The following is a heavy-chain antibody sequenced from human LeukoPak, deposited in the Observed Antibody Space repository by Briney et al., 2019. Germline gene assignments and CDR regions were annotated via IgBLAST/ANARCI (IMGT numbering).Heavy chain of an antibody. CDR3: AREEGLRGSMDV. CDR1: AGSISSGDYY. CDR2: IYYSGST. J-gene: IGHJ6*03. D-gene: IGHD3-16*01. Sequence: TSETLSLTCTVSAGSISSGDYYWSWIRQPPGKGLEWIGYIYYSGSTYYNPSLKSRVTISVDTSKNQFSLKLSSVTAADTAVYYCAREEGLRGSMDVWGKGTTVTVSS. V-gene: IGHV4-30-4*08.